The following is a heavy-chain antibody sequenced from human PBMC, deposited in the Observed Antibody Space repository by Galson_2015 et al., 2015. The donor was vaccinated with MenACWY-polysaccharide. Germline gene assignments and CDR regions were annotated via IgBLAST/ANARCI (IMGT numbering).Heavy chain of an antibody. J-gene: IGHJ4*02. CDR2: ISGTGDSI. V-gene: IGHV3-23*01. CDR3: ANPGLSTGRSSDVDY. CDR1: GYTFSSNA. D-gene: IGHD6-25*01. Sequence: SLRLSCATSGYTFSSNAMSWVRQGPGKGLEWVSAISGTGDSIRYADSVKGRFTISRDNSKSTLYLQMNSLGAEDTAVYYCANPGLSTGRSSDVDYWGQGTLVTVSS.